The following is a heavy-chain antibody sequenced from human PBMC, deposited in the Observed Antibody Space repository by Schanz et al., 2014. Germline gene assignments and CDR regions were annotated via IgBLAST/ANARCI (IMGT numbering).Heavy chain of an antibody. CDR3: ARDGVDAAVGGNY. J-gene: IGHJ4*02. V-gene: IGHV1-46*03. D-gene: IGHD6-13*01. CDR2: INPSGGST. CDR1: GYTFTSDS. Sequence: QVQLVQSGAEVKKPGASVKVSCKASGYTFTSDSMHWVRQAPGQGLEWMGMINPSGGSTTYAQKFQGRVTMTRDTSTSTVYMELSSLRSEDTAVYYCARDGVDAAVGGNYWGQGTLVTVSS.